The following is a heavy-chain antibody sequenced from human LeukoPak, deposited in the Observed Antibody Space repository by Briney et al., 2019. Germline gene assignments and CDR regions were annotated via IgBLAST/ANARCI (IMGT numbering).Heavy chain of an antibody. J-gene: IGHJ6*04. V-gene: IGHV3-23*01. Sequence: GGSLRLSCAASGFSFSSFAMTWVRQAPGKGLEWASGIIDTGGATYYADSVKGRFTISRDNSKNTLFLQMNSLRAEDTAVYYCAKFNGHPTTNYYMDVWGEGTTVTVSS. D-gene: IGHD3-10*01. CDR2: IIDTGGAT. CDR3: AKFNGHPTTNYYMDV. CDR1: GFSFSSFA.